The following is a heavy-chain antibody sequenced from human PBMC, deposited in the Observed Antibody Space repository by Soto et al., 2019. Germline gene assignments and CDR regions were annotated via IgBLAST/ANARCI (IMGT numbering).Heavy chain of an antibody. J-gene: IGHJ4*02. CDR3: ARGGVSTRTFNY. Sequence: GESLKISCKGSGYNFAGFWIAWGRQMPGKGLELMGIIYPSDSDTRYRPSFQAKVTISADKSISSAYPQWRSLRASDTAMYYCARGGVSTRTFNYWGQGTPVNVSS. V-gene: IGHV5-51*01. CDR2: IYPSDSDT. CDR1: GYNFAGFW. D-gene: IGHD3-3*01.